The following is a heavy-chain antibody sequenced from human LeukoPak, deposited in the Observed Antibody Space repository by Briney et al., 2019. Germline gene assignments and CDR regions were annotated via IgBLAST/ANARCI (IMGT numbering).Heavy chain of an antibody. CDR3: ARSLYCSSTDCYQDY. CDR1: VGSFRGYY. Sequence: SETLSLTCAVYVGSFRGYYWSWIRQPPRNGREWIGEINHSGSTNYNPSLKSRVTISVDTSKNKFSLKLSSVTAADTAVYYCARSLYCSSTDCYQDYGGQGTLVTVSS. V-gene: IGHV4-34*01. J-gene: IGHJ4*02. D-gene: IGHD2-2*01. CDR2: INHSGST.